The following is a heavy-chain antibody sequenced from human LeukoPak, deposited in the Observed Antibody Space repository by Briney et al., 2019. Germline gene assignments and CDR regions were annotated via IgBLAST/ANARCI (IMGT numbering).Heavy chain of an antibody. J-gene: IGHJ4*02. CDR2: MNPNSGNT. V-gene: IGHV1-8*03. Sequence: ASVKVSCKASGYTFTSYDINWVRQATGQGLEWMGWMNPNSGNTGYAQKFQGRVTITRNTSISTAYVDLSRLTSDDTAVYYCARSEIYCNNGFCYREPCDYWGQGTLVTVSS. CDR3: ARSEIYCNNGFCYREPCDY. D-gene: IGHD2-8*01. CDR1: GYTFTSYD.